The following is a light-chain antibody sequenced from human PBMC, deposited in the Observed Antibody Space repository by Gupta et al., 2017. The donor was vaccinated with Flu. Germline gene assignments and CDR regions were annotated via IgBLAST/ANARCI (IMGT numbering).Light chain of an antibody. V-gene: IGLV1-51*02. CDR1: SSNIGNNY. Sequence: QSVLTQPPLSLSAPGQTAPPSCSGSSSNIGNNYVRWYQQLPGTAPKLLIYENNERPSGIPDRFSGSKSGTSATLGITGLQTGDEADYYCGTWDSSLSAGVFGGGTKLTVL. CDR3: GTWDSSLSAGV. J-gene: IGLJ3*02. CDR2: ENN.